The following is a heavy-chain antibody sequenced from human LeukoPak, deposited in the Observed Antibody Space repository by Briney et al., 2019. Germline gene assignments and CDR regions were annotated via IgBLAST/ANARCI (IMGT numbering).Heavy chain of an antibody. D-gene: IGHD6-19*01. CDR2: IIPIFGTA. Sequence: ASVKVSCKASGGTFSSYAISWVRQAPGQGLEWMGGIIPIFGTANYAQKFQGRVTITTDESTSTAYMELSSLRSEDTAVYYCAKGYSSGWHNWFDPWGQGTLVTVSS. J-gene: IGHJ5*02. CDR3: AKGYSSGWHNWFDP. CDR1: GGTFSSYA. V-gene: IGHV1-69*05.